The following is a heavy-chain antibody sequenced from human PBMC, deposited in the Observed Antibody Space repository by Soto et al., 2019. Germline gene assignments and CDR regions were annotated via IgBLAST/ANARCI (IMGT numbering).Heavy chain of an antibody. CDR1: GGSVTSGSFY. J-gene: IGHJ4*02. CDR3: ARGYCTSSSCSIFNY. V-gene: IGHV4-61*01. CDR2: IYYTGSN. Sequence: SETLSLTCTVSGGSVTSGSFYWSWIRQPPGKGLEWIGYIYYTGSNTYNPSLKSRVTMSADTSKNQFSLRLSSVTAADTAMYYCARGYCTSSSCSIFNYWGQGSLVTVS. D-gene: IGHD2-2*01.